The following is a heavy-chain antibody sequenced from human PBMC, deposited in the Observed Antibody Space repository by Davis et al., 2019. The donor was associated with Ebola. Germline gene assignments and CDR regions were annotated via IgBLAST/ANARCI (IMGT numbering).Heavy chain of an antibody. Sequence: GESLKISCAASGFTFSSYSMNWVCQAPGKGLEWVSSISSSSSYIYYADSVKGRFTISRDNAKNSLYLQMNSLRAEDTAVYYCARGKEYCGGDCYFFDYWGQETLVTVSS. V-gene: IGHV3-21*01. D-gene: IGHD2-21*01. CDR1: GFTFSSYS. J-gene: IGHJ4*02. CDR2: ISSSSSYI. CDR3: ARGKEYCGGDCYFFDY.